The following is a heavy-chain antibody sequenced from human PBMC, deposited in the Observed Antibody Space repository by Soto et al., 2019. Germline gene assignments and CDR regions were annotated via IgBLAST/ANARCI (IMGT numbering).Heavy chain of an antibody. CDR2: IHYSGST. CDR3: SREGAFGDTP. V-gene: IGHV4-59*01. Sequence: SETLSLTCTVSGGSITDYYWSWIRQSPRKGLEWIGNIHYSGSTNYNPSLKGRVTISVDTSKTQFSLKLTSATAADTAVYYCSREGAFGDTPWGQGTLVTVSS. D-gene: IGHD4-17*01. CDR1: GGSITDYY. J-gene: IGHJ5*02.